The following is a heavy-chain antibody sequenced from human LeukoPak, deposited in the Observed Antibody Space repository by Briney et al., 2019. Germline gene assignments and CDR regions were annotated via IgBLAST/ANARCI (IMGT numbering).Heavy chain of an antibody. CDR2: ITSIGSYM. CDR3: AREAYGVHYFDY. V-gene: IGHV3-21*01. J-gene: IGHJ4*02. D-gene: IGHD4-17*01. Sequence: PGGSLRLSCAASGFTFSSYTMHWVRQAPGEGLEWVSSITSIGSYMYYADSMKGRFTISRDNAKNSLYLQMNSLRAEDTAVYYCAREAYGVHYFDYWGQGTLVTVSS. CDR1: GFTFSSYT.